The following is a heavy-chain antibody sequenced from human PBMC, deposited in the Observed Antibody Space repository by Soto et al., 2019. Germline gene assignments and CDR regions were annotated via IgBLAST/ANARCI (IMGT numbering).Heavy chain of an antibody. Sequence: PSETLSLTCTVSGGSISSGGYYWSWIRQHPGKGLEWIGYIYYSGSTYYNPSLKSRVTISVDTSKNQSSLKLSSVTAADTAVYYCARNYDSSGYYSWGQGTTVTVSS. D-gene: IGHD3-22*01. CDR3: ARNYDSSGYYS. J-gene: IGHJ6*02. CDR2: IYYSGST. V-gene: IGHV4-31*03. CDR1: GGSISSGGYY.